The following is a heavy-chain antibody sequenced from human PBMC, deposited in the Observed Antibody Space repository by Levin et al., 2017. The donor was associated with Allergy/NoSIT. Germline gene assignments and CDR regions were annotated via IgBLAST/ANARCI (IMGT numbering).Heavy chain of an antibody. CDR3: AKVGEIDFWSGFTDY. J-gene: IGHJ4*02. V-gene: IGHV3-30*18. D-gene: IGHD3-3*01. CDR1: GFTFSSHG. CDR2: ISYDGNNK. Sequence: GGSLRLSCAASGFTFSSHGMHWVRQAPGKGPEWVAVISYDGNNKYYADSVKGRFTISRDNSKNTVYLQMNSLRPEDTAVYYCAKVGEIDFWSGFTDYWGQGTLVTVSS.